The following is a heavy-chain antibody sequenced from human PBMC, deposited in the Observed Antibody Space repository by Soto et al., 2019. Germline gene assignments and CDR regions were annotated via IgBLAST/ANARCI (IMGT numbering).Heavy chain of an antibody. J-gene: IGHJ5*02. CDR3: ARDKYTNYVNYFDL. D-gene: IGHD3-16*01. V-gene: IGHV4-38-2*02. CDR2: IHHSGTT. Sequence: PSETLSLTCGVSYSSINSNYYWLWIRQPPGKGLEWIGAIHHSGTTYYTPSLKSRVTISMDMSKNHFSLRLTSVTAADTALYYCARDKYTNYVNYFDLWGQGTLVTVSS. CDR1: YSSINSNYY.